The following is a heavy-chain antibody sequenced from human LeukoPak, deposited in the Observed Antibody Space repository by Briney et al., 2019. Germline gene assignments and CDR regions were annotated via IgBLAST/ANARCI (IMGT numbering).Heavy chain of an antibody. CDR2: ISAYNGNT. J-gene: IGHJ4*02. D-gene: IGHD3-3*01. V-gene: IGHV1-18*01. CDR1: GYTFTSYG. Sequence: GASVEVSCKASGYTFTSYGISWVRQAPGQGLEWMGWISAYNGNTNYAQKLQGRVTMTTDTSTSTAYMELRSLRSDDTAVYYCARLQAITIFGVVIVRAFDYWGQGTLVTVSS. CDR3: ARLQAITIFGVVIVRAFDY.